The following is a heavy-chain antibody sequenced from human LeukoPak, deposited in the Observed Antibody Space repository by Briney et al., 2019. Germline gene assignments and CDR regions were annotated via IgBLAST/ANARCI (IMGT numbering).Heavy chain of an antibody. D-gene: IGHD3-10*01. CDR2: IYTSGST. V-gene: IGHV4-4*07. Sequence: PSETLSLACTVSGGSISSYYWSWIRQPAGKGLEWIRRIYTSGSTNYNPSLKSRVTISVDTSKNQFYLKLSSVTAADTAVYYCARGFRTYYYGSGSPLNYWGQGTLVTVSS. CDR3: ARGFRTYYYGSGSPLNY. CDR1: GGSISSYY. J-gene: IGHJ4*02.